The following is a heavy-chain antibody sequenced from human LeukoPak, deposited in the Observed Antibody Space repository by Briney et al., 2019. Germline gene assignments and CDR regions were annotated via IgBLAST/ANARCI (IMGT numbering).Heavy chain of an antibody. Sequence: PGRSLRLSCAASGFTFDDYAMNWVRQAPGKGLECVSGISWNSGSIGYADSVKGRFTISRDNAKNSLYLQMNSLRAEDTALYYCAKDGSYLSYYYYYMDVWGKGTTVTVSS. D-gene: IGHD1-26*01. CDR3: AKDGSYLSYYYYYMDV. CDR1: GFTFDDYA. CDR2: ISWNSGSI. J-gene: IGHJ6*03. V-gene: IGHV3-9*01.